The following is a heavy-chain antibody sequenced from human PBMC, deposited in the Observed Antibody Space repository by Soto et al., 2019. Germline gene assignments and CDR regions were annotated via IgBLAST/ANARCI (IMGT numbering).Heavy chain of an antibody. CDR2: ISYDGANK. CDR3: AKPAVPFGRAAVAGPFEH. Sequence: GGPLRPSCAASGFTFSSFGIPWARQAPGKGLEWVAVISYDGANKYYADSVKGRFTISRDNSKNTLYLQMNSLRVEDTAVFYCAKPAVPFGRAAVAGPFEHWGQGTLVTVSS. D-gene: IGHD6-19*01. J-gene: IGHJ4*02. CDR1: GFTFSSFG. V-gene: IGHV3-30*18.